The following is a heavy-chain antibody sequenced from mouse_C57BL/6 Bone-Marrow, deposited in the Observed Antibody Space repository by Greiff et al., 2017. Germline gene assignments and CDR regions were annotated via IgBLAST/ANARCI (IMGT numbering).Heavy chain of an antibody. CDR2: IYPRSGNT. J-gene: IGHJ3*01. CDR1: GYTFTSYG. CDR3: ASDWWFAY. Sequence: VQLQQSGAELARPGASVKLSCKASGYTFTSYGISWVKQSTGQGLEWIGEIYPRSGNTYYNEKFKGKATLTADKSSSTAYVEVRSLTSEDSAVYFCASDWWFAYWGQGTLVTVSA. V-gene: IGHV1-81*01.